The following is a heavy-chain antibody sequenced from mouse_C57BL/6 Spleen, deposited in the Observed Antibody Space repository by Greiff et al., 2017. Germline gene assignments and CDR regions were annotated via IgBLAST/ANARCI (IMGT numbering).Heavy chain of an antibody. CDR2: ISSGSSTI. CDR3: ARGVVEPYWYFDV. CDR1: GFTFSDYG. J-gene: IGHJ1*03. Sequence: EVKVVESGGGLVKPGGSLKLSCAASGFTFSDYGMHWVRQAPEKGLEWVAYISSGSSTIYYADTVKGRFTISRDNAKNTLFLQMTSLRSEDTAMYYCARGVVEPYWYFDVWGTGTTVTVSS. D-gene: IGHD1-1*01. V-gene: IGHV5-17*01.